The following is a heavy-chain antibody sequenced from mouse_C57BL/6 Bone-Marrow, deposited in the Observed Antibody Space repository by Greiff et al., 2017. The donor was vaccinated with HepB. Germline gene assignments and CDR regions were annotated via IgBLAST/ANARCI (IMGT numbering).Heavy chain of an antibody. Sequence: EVKLMESGGGLVQPGGSLKLSCAASGFTFSDYGMAWVRQAPRKGPEWVAFISNLAYSIYYADTVTGRFTISRENAKNTLYLEMSSLRSADTAMYYCARQKYALYAMDYWGQGTSVTVSS. D-gene: IGHD5-1-1*01. J-gene: IGHJ4*01. CDR2: ISNLAYSI. CDR3: ARQKYALYAMDY. V-gene: IGHV5-15*01. CDR1: GFTFSDYG.